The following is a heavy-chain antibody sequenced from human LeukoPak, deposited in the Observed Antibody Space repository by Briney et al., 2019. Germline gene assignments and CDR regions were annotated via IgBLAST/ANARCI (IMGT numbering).Heavy chain of an antibody. Sequence: GGSLRLSCAASGFTFSSYDMHWVRQAPGKGLEWVAVISYDGSNKYYADSVKGRFTISRDNSKNTAYLQMNSLKTEDTAVYYCTRGSGSYEFDYWGQGTLVTVSS. CDR1: GFTFSSYD. J-gene: IGHJ4*02. CDR2: ISYDGSNK. V-gene: IGHV3-30*04. D-gene: IGHD1-26*01. CDR3: TRGSGSYEFDY.